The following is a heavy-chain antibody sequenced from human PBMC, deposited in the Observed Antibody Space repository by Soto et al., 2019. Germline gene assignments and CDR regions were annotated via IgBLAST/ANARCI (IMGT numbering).Heavy chain of an antibody. CDR3: ARAAGYSYGQDAFDI. Sequence: PSETLSLTCTVSGGSISSYYWSWIRQPPGKGLEWIGYIYYSGSTNYNPSLKGRVTISVDTSKNQFSLKLSSVTAADTAVYYCARAAGYSYGQDAFDIWGQGTMVTVSS. CDR1: GGSISSYY. J-gene: IGHJ3*02. CDR2: IYYSGST. D-gene: IGHD5-18*01. V-gene: IGHV4-59*01.